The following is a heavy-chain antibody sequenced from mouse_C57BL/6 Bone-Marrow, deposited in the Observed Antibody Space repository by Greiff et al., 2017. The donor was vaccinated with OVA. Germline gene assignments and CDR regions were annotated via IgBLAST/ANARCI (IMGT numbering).Heavy chain of an antibody. Sequence: EVQLQQSGPVLVKPGASVKMSCKASGYTFTDYYMNWVKQSHGKSLEWIGVINPYNGGTSYNQKFKGKATLTVDKSSSTAYMELNSLTSEDSAVYYCARGQFITTVAKYYYAMDYWGQGTSVTVSS. D-gene: IGHD1-1*01. CDR1: GYTFTDYY. CDR2: INPYNGGT. J-gene: IGHJ4*01. CDR3: ARGQFITTVAKYYYAMDY. V-gene: IGHV1-19*01.